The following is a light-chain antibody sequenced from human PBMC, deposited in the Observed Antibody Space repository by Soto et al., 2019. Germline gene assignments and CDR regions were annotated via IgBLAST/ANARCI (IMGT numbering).Light chain of an antibody. J-gene: IGLJ2*01. CDR2: LNSDGSH. V-gene: IGLV4-69*01. Sequence: QLVLTQSPSASASLGASVKLTCTLSSGHSSYAIAWHQQQPEKGPRYLMKLNSDGSHSKGDGIPDRFSGSSSGAERYLTISSLQSEDEADYYCQTWGTGMGVFGGGTTVTVL. CDR1: SGHSSYA. CDR3: QTWGTGMGV.